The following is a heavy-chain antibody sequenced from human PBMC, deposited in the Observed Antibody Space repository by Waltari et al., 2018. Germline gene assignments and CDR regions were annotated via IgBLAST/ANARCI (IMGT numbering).Heavy chain of an antibody. Sequence: QLQLPESGPGLVKPSETLSLNCTVPGASLSGNLYYCSWIRQSPGQGLEWIGSIYYGGSTYYNPSLKSRVTLSVDTSKKQFSLNLTSVTAADTAVYYCAPRPGYGSWGQGTLVTVSS. CDR3: APRPGYGS. CDR2: IYYGGST. J-gene: IGHJ5*02. V-gene: IGHV4-39*07. D-gene: IGHD5-12*01. CDR1: GASLSGNLYY.